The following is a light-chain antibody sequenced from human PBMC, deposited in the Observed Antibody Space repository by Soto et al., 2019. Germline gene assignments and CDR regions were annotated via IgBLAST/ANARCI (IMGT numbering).Light chain of an antibody. CDR2: DAS. J-gene: IGKJ1*01. V-gene: IGKV1-5*01. CDR1: QRISSW. Sequence: DIQMTQSPSTLSASVGDRVTTTCRASQRISSWLAWYQQKPGKAPKLLIYDASSLESGVPSRFSGSGSWTEFTLTISRLQPDDFATYDCQQYNSYPPWTFGQGTKVEIK. CDR3: QQYNSYPPWT.